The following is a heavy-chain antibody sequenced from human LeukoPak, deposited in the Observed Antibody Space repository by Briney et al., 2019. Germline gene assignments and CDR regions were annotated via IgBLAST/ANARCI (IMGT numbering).Heavy chain of an antibody. CDR3: ARQGSSSPFDY. J-gene: IGHJ4*02. V-gene: IGHV4-4*09. D-gene: IGHD6-6*01. Sequence: EWIGYIYTSGSTNYNPSLKSRVTISVDTSKNQFSLKLSSVTAADTAVYYCARQGSSSPFDYWGQGTLVTVSS. CDR2: IYTSGST.